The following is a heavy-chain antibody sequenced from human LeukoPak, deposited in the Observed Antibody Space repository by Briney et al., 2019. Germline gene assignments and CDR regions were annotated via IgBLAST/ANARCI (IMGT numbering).Heavy chain of an antibody. CDR3: AKGGLQPHYYYYGMDV. CDR2: ISGSGGST. Sequence: GGSLRLSCAASGFTFSSNYMSWVRQAPGKGLEWVSAISGSGGSTYYADSVKGRFTISRDNSKNTLYLQMNSLRAEDTAVYYCAKGGLQPHYYYYGMDVWGQGTTVTVSS. CDR1: GFTFSSNY. J-gene: IGHJ6*02. V-gene: IGHV3-23*01. D-gene: IGHD4-11*01.